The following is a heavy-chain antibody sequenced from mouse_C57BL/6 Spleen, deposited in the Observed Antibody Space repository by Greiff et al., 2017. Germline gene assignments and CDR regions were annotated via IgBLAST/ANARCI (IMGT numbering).Heavy chain of an antibody. CDR1: GYTFTSYT. Sequence: VKVVESGAELARPGASVKMSCKASGYTFTSYTMHWVKQRPGQGLEWIGYINPSSGYTKYNQKFKDKATLTADKSSSTAYMQLSSLTSEDSAVYYCARGTTVVENFDVWGTGTTVTVSS. J-gene: IGHJ1*03. CDR2: INPSSGYT. D-gene: IGHD1-1*01. V-gene: IGHV1-4*01. CDR3: ARGTTVVENFDV.